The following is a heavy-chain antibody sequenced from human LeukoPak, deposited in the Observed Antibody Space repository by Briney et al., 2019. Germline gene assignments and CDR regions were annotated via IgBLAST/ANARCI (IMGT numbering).Heavy chain of an antibody. J-gene: IGHJ4*02. CDR2: ISSSSSYI. CDR3: ARIDGYGYEFDY. CDR1: GFTFSSYS. V-gene: IGHV3-21*01. D-gene: IGHD5-18*01. Sequence: GGSLRLSCAASGFTFSSYSMNWVRQAPGKGLEWVSSISSSSSYIYYADSVKGRFTISRDNAKNSLYLQMNSLRAEDTAVYYCARIDGYGYEFDYWGQGTLVTVSS.